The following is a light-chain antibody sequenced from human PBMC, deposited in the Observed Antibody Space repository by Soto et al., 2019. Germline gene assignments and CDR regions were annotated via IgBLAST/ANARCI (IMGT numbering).Light chain of an antibody. V-gene: IGKV3-20*01. J-gene: IGKJ1*01. CDR3: QQYDSSPRT. Sequence: ELVLTQSPGTLSLSPGERATLSCWSSQSLRSRNLAWYQQKPGQAPRPLIYGVSSRATGIPDRFSGSGSGTDFTLTISRLEPEDFAVYYCQQYDSSPRTFGQGTKVDIK. CDR2: GVS. CDR1: QSLRSRN.